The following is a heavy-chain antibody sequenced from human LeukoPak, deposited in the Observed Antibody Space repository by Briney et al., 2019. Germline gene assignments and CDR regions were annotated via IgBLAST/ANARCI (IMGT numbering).Heavy chain of an antibody. CDR2: IYYSGST. CDR3: ARGGYSYGHRFYFDY. CDR1: GGSITSCY. D-gene: IGHD5-18*01. J-gene: IGHJ4*02. V-gene: IGHV4-59*01. Sequence: TSETLSLTCTVSGGSITSCYWSWIRQPPGKGLEWIGCIYYSGSTNYNPSLKSRVTISVDTSRNQFSLKLSSVTAADTAVYYCARGGYSYGHRFYFDYWGQGTLVTVSS.